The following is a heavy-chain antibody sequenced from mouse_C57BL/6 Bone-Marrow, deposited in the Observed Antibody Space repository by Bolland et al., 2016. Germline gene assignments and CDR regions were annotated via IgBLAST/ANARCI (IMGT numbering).Heavy chain of an antibody. CDR3: ARSGDGGFAY. V-gene: IGHV1-18*01. Sequence: IYNQKFKGKATLTVDKSSSTAYMELRSLTSEDTAVYYCARSGDGGFAYWGQGTLV. J-gene: IGHJ3*01. D-gene: IGHD3-2*02.